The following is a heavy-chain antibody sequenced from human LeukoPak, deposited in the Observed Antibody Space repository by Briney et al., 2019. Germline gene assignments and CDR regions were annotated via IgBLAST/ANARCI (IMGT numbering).Heavy chain of an antibody. D-gene: IGHD1-1*01. J-gene: IGHJ4*02. V-gene: IGHV4-34*01. CDR3: ARSPGILMPFDY. CDR1: GESFSDYY. Sequence: PSETLSLTCAVYGESFSDYYWSWIRQPPGRGLEWIGEVNHGGTTNYNPSLKSRVIISADTSKNQFSLKLNSVTAADTAVYFCARSPGILMPFDYWGQGILVTISS. CDR2: VNHGGTT.